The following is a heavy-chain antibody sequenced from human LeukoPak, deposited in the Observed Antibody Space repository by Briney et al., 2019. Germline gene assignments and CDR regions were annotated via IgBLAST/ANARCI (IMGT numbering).Heavy chain of an antibody. CDR2: ISRSGTYT. CDR1: GFTFSDSY. V-gene: IGHV3-11*06. J-gene: IGHJ4*02. CDR3: TRCFSATGPECFDF. Sequence: PGGSLRLSCAASGFTFSDSYMSWIRQAPGKGLEWVSYISRSGTYTHYAGSVKGRFTISRDNAQNTLYLQMTSLRAEDTAVYYCTRCFSATGPECFDFWGQGTLVTVSS. D-gene: IGHD2/OR15-2a*01.